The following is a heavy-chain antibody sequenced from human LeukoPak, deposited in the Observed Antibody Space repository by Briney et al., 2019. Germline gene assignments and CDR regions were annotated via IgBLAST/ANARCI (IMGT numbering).Heavy chain of an antibody. Sequence: PGGSLRLSCAASGFTFSSYSMNWVRQAPGKGLEWLSYISSTSSAIYYADSLKGRFTISRDNAKNSLYLQMDSLRAEDTAVCYCARVIGSYGDSAYWGQGTLVTVSS. CDR3: ARVIGSYGDSAY. D-gene: IGHD3-16*01. CDR2: ISSTSSAI. V-gene: IGHV3-48*04. CDR1: GFTFSSYS. J-gene: IGHJ4*02.